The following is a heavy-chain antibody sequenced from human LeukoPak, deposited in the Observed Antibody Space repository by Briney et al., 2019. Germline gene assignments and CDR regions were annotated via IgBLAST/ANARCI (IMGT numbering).Heavy chain of an antibody. Sequence: EASVKLSCKASGGTFSSYAMSWVRQAPGQGLEWMGGIIPIFGTANYAQKFQGRVTITTDESTSTAYMELRSLRSEDTAVYYCASGVAVAGTKKYYFDYWGQGTLVTVSS. CDR3: ASGVAVAGTKKYYFDY. J-gene: IGHJ4*02. CDR1: GGTFSSYA. CDR2: IIPIFGTA. D-gene: IGHD6-19*01. V-gene: IGHV1-69*05.